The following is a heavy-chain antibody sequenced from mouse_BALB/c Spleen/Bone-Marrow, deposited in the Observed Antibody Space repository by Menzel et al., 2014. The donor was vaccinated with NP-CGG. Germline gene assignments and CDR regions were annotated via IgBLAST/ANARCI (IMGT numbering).Heavy chain of an antibody. CDR3: ARTLGHYAMDY. Sequence: VMLVESGPGLVAPSQSLSITCTVSGFSLTGYGVNWVRQPPGKGLEWLGMIWGDGSTDYNSALKSRLSISKDNSKSXVFLKMNSLQTDDTARYYCARTLGHYAMDYWGQGTSVTVSS. CDR1: GFSLTGYG. D-gene: IGHD4-1*01. J-gene: IGHJ4*01. CDR2: IWGDGST. V-gene: IGHV2-6-7*01.